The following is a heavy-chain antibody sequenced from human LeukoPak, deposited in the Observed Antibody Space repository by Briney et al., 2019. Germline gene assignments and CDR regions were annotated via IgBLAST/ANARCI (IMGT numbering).Heavy chain of an antibody. V-gene: IGHV3-33*06. D-gene: IGHD6-13*01. J-gene: IGHJ4*02. Sequence: GRSLRLSCAASGFTFSSFGMHWVRQAPGKGLVGVAVIWYDGSNKYYADSVKGRFTISRDNSKNTLSLQMNSLRAEDTAVYYCAKDAAGSSSWANYWGQGALVTVSS. CDR3: AKDAAGSSSWANY. CDR1: GFTFSSFG. CDR2: IWYDGSNK.